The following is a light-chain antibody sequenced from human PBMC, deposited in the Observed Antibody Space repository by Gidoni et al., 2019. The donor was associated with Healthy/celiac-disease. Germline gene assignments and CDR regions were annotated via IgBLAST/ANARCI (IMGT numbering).Light chain of an antibody. J-gene: IGKJ1*01. CDR3: QQYNNWRTWT. V-gene: IGKV3-15*01. CDR1: QSVSSN. CDR2: GAS. Sequence: DIVMTQSPATLSVSPGARATLSCRASQSVSSNLAWYQQKPGQAPRLLIYGASTRATGIPARFSGSGSGTEFTLTISSLQSEDFAVYYCQQYNNWRTWTFGQGTKVEIK.